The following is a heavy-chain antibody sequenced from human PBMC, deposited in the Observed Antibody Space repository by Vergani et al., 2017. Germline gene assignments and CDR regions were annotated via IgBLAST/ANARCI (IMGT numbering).Heavy chain of an antibody. V-gene: IGHV3-23*01. D-gene: IGHD6-13*01. CDR2: ISGSGGST. J-gene: IGHJ6*02. Sequence: EVQLLESGGGLVQPGGSLRLSCAASGFTFSSYAMSWVRHAPGKGLEWVSAISGSGGSTYYADSVKGRFTISRDNSKNTLYQQMNSLRAEDTAVYYCATSAAAGTDYYYYGMDVWGQGTTVTVSS. CDR3: ATSAAAGTDYYYYGMDV. CDR1: GFTFSSYA.